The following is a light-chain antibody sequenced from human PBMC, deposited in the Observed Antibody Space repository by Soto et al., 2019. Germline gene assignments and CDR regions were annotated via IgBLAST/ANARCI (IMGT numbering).Light chain of an antibody. CDR2: DAS. Sequence: DIQMTQSPSSLSASVGDRVTITCQASQDISNYLNWYQQKPGKAPKLLIYDASNLETGVPSRFSGSGSGTDFTFTISSLQPEDIATYYCQQYDNLLLTFGGGTKAEIK. V-gene: IGKV1-33*01. J-gene: IGKJ4*01. CDR1: QDISNY. CDR3: QQYDNLLLT.